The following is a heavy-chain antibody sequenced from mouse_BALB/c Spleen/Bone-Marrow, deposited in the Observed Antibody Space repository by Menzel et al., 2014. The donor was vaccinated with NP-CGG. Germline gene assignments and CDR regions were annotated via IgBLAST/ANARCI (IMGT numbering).Heavy chain of an antibody. CDR2: IDPFNGVT. J-gene: IGHJ3*01. D-gene: IGHD2-4*01. V-gene: IGHV1-28*01. CDR1: GYSFTSYY. Sequence: VQLQQSGPELMKPGASVKISCKASGYSFTSYYIHWVKQNHGKSLEWIGYIDPFNGVTIYNQKFKGKATLTADKSSSTAYMHLSSLTSEDSAVYYCAGRVITTGPEFAYWGQGTLVTVSA. CDR3: AGRVITTGPEFAY.